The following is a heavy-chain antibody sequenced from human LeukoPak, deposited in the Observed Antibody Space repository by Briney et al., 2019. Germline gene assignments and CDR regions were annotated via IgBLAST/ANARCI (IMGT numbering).Heavy chain of an antibody. CDR1: GGSISRDY. V-gene: IGHV4-59*01. Sequence: SETLSLTCTVSGGSISRDYWSWIRQPPGKGLEWIGYIYYTGSTNYNPSLNSRVTISLETSKNQFSLNLSSVTAADTAVYYCARGSSSWYTGNAFDIWGQGTMVTVSS. CDR3: ARGSSSWYTGNAFDI. J-gene: IGHJ3*02. D-gene: IGHD6-13*01. CDR2: IYYTGST.